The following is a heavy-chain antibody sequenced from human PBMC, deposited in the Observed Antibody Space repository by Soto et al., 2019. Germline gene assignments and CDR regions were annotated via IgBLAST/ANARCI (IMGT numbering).Heavy chain of an antibody. V-gene: IGHV1-2*04. CDR2: INPNSGGT. CDR3: ARGIYYYGSGSYYGFDY. CDR1: GYTFTGYY. Sequence: ASVKVSCTASGYTFTGYYMHWVRQAPGQGLEWMGWINPNSGGTNYAQKFQGWVTMTRDTSIGTAYMELSRLRSDDTAVYYCARGIYYYGSGSYYGFDYWGQGTLVTVSS. D-gene: IGHD3-10*01. J-gene: IGHJ4*02.